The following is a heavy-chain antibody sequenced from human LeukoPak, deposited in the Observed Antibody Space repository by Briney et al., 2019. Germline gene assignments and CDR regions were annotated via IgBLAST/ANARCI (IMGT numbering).Heavy chain of an antibody. V-gene: IGHV3-23*01. J-gene: IGHJ4*02. CDR3: ARDGAGRPYLDY. CDR1: GFTFSSYA. CDR2: ISGSGGST. Sequence: GGSLRLSCAASGFTFSSYAMSWVRQAPGKGLEWVSAISGSGGSTYYADSVKGRFTISRDNSKNTVYLQMSNLRAEDTAIYYCARDGAGRPYLDYWGQGTLVTVSS. D-gene: IGHD3-16*01.